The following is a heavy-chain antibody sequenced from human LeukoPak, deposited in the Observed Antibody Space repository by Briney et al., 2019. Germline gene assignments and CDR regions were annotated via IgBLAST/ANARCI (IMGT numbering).Heavy chain of an antibody. V-gene: IGHV3-43*01. CDR1: EFTFSDYT. D-gene: IGHD3-9*01. CDR3: AKGLKRYFDWFRSGRDAFDI. J-gene: IGHJ3*02. Sequence: PGGSLRLSCAASEFTFSDYTMHWVRQAPGKGLEWVSLISWDGGSTYYADSVKGRFTISRDNSKNSLYLQMNSLRTEDTALYYCAKGLKRYFDWFRSGRDAFDIWGQGTMVTVSS. CDR2: ISWDGGST.